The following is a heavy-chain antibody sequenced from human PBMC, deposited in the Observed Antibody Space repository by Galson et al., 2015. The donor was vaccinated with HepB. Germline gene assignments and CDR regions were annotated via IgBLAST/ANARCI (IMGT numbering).Heavy chain of an antibody. V-gene: IGHV3-7*01. D-gene: IGHD3-3*01. CDR3: ARVRGYDFWSGYYYSYYYYGMDV. J-gene: IGHJ6*02. CDR2: IKQDGSEK. Sequence: SLRLSCAASGFTFSSYWMSWVRQAPGKGLEWVANIKQDGSEKYYVDSVKGRFTISRDNAKNSLYLQMNSLRAEDTAVYYCARVRGYDFWSGYYYSYYYYGMDVWGQGTTVTVSS. CDR1: GFTFSSYW.